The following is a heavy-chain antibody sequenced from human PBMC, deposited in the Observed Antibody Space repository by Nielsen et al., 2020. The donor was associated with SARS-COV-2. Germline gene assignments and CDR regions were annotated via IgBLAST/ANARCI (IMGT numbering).Heavy chain of an antibody. CDR3: ARSSRSYLY. Sequence: VRQAPGKGLEWVANIKQDGSEKYYVDSVKGRFTISRDNAKNSLYLQMNSLRAEDTAVYYCARSSRSYLYWGQGTLVTVSS. V-gene: IGHV3-7*01. D-gene: IGHD1-26*01. CDR2: IKQDGSEK. J-gene: IGHJ4*02.